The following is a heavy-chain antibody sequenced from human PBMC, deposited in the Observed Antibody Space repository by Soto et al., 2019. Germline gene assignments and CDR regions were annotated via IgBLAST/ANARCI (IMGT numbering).Heavy chain of an antibody. D-gene: IGHD4-4*01. CDR2: IGGSGGNR. V-gene: IGHV3-23*01. CDR3: ARVASDYINSVDH. J-gene: IGHJ4*02. Sequence: EVQLLESGGGLVLPGGSLRLSCAASEFTFNAYAMTWVRQAPGKGLEWVSAIGGSGGNRYYAASVKGRFTISRDNSKDALDLQMNSLRVEDTAVYYCARVASDYINSVDHWGQGILVTVSS. CDR1: EFTFNAYA.